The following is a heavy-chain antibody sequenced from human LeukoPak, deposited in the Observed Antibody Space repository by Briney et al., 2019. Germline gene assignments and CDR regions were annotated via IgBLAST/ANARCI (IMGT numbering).Heavy chain of an antibody. CDR2: INSDGSST. V-gene: IGHV3-74*01. CDR1: GFTFSSYR. D-gene: IGHD4-17*01. CDR3: ARGSTTVTTKDWFDP. J-gene: IGHJ5*02. Sequence: GGSLRLSCAASGFTFSSYRMHWVRQAPGKGLVWISRINSDGSSTNYADSVKGRFTNSRDNAKNTLYLQMNSLRDEDTAVYYCARGSTTVTTKDWFDPWGQGTLVTVSS.